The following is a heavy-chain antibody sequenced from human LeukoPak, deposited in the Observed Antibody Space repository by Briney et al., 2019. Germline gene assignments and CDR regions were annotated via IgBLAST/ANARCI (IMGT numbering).Heavy chain of an antibody. V-gene: IGHV4-59*08. CDR3: ARGSPYAFAI. CDR2: IYYTGST. Sequence: SETLSLTCTVSGGSISSYYGSWIRQPPGKGLEWIGYIYYTGSTNYNPSLKSRVTISVDTSKNQFSLKLSSVTAADTAVYYCARGSPYAFAIWGKGTTVTVSS. CDR1: GGSISSYY. J-gene: IGHJ6*04. D-gene: IGHD2-2*01.